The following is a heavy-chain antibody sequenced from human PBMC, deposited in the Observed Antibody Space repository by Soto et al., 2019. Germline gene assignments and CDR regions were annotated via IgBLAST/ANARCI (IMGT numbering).Heavy chain of an antibody. Sequence: AGGSLRLSCAASGSTFSSYVMTWVRQAPGKGLEWVSGISGSSVMTYYADSVKGRFTISRDNSKNTLYLQMNSLRAEDTAVYYCAKSLYDSSGYQPLGFWGQGTLVTVSS. J-gene: IGHJ4*02. CDR1: GSTFSSYV. CDR2: ISGSSVMT. CDR3: AKSLYDSSGYQPLGF. V-gene: IGHV3-23*01. D-gene: IGHD3-22*01.